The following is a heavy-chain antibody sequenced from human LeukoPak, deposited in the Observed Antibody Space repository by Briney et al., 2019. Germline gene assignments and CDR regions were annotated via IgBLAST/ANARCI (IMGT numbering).Heavy chain of an antibody. V-gene: IGHV4-59*01. CDR1: GGSISSYY. D-gene: IGHD3-10*01. Sequence: SETLSLTCTVSGGSISSYYWSWIRQSPGKGLEWIGYIYDSGSTKYNPSLKSRVTISVDTSKKQVSLKVSSVTAADTAVYYCARADGYGSGSYVYMDVWGKGTTVTVSS. CDR2: IYDSGST. CDR3: ARADGYGSGSYVYMDV. J-gene: IGHJ6*03.